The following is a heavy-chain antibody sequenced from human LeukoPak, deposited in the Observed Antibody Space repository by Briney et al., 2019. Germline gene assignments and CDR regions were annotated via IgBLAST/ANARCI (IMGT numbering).Heavy chain of an antibody. D-gene: IGHD1-26*01. CDR3: ARDMGGGHAYFYYMDV. CDR1: GGTLNNYA. CDR2: IIPLFGIT. Sequence: SVKVSCKASGGTLNNYAFSWVRQAPGQGLEWMGGIIPLFGITNYAQKFQGRVTITTDESTTTAYMELSSLRSEDTAAYYCARDMGGGHAYFYYMDVWGKGTTVTVSS. J-gene: IGHJ6*03. V-gene: IGHV1-69*05.